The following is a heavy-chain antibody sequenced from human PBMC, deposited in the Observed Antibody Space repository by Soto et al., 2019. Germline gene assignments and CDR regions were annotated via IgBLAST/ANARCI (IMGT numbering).Heavy chain of an antibody. CDR2: MYGAGLT. D-gene: IGHD3-10*01. CDR3: ARDPAGPSPRWDV. Sequence: SETLSLTCTVSGGSISSGDYSWSWIRQPPGKGLEWIGYMYGAGLTYYNPSLKSRVTISVDKSKNQFYLNLSSVTAADTALYYCARDPAGPSPRWDVWGQGTPAAVYS. CDR1: GGSISSGDYS. V-gene: IGHV4-30-2*01. J-gene: IGHJ6*02.